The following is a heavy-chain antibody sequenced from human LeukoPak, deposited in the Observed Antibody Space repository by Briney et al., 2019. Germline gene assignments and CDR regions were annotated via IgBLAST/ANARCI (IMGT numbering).Heavy chain of an antibody. V-gene: IGHV1-2*02. CDR3: ASLGATTLSYFGMDV. CDR1: GYTFSDYY. CDR2: VNPVSGGT. J-gene: IGHJ6*02. D-gene: IGHD1-26*01. Sequence: GASVTVSCKASGYTFSDYYMHWVRQAPGQGLEWMGWVNPVSGGTYYAQRFLGRVTMTRDSSISTVYMELSRLQSDDTAVYHCASLGATTLSYFGMDVWGQGTTVTVSS.